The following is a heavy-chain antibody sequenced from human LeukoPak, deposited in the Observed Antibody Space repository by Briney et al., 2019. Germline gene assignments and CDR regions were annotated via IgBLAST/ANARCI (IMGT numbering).Heavy chain of an antibody. CDR3: ARDKARSGGDCYSCHYYGMDV. V-gene: IGHV3-11*05. D-gene: IGHD2-15*01. CDR1: GFTFSDYY. J-gene: IGHJ6*02. Sequence: PGGSLRLSCAASGFTFSDYYMSWIRQAPGKGLEWVSYISSSSSYTNYADSVKGRFTISRDNSKNTLYLQMNSLRAEDTAVYYCARDKARSGGDCYSCHYYGMDVWGQGTTVTVSS. CDR2: ISSSSSYT.